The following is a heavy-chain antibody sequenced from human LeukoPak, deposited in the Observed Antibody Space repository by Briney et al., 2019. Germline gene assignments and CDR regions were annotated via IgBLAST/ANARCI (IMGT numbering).Heavy chain of an antibody. CDR2: ISGSGGST. CDR3: AREPGYSGSDLDY. D-gene: IGHD5-12*01. J-gene: IGHJ4*02. Sequence: PGRSLRLSCAASGFTFSSYGMSWVRQAPGKGLEWVSAISGSGGSTYYADSVKGRFTISRDNSKNTLYLQMNSLRVEDTAVYYCAREPGYSGSDLDYWGQGTLVTVSS. CDR1: GFTFSSYG. V-gene: IGHV3-23*01.